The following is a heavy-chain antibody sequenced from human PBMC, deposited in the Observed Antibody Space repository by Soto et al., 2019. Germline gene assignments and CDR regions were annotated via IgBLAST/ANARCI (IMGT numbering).Heavy chain of an antibody. CDR3: TPGVTLDCAGDCSNLFS. J-gene: IGHJ5*01. CDR2: IKSKTHGGTT. D-gene: IGHD2-21*02. Sequence: GGSLRLSCAASGFTFSNAWMSWVRQAPGKGLEWVGRIKSKTHGGTTDYAAPVKGRFTISRDDSKNTLYLHMNSLKTDDTAVHYCTPGVTLDCAGDCSNLFSWRQGALVTVSS. V-gene: IGHV3-15*01. CDR1: GFTFSNAW.